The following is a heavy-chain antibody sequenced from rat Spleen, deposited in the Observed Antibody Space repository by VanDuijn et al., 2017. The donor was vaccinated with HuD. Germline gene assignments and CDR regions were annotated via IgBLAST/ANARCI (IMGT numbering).Heavy chain of an antibody. Sequence: EVQLVESGGGLVQPGRSLKLSCEASVFIFNNYWMTWIRQAPGKGMEWVASITCTGDNIYYPDSVKGRFSISRDNAQNTLYLQMDSLRSEDTATYYCARQNSGHWYFDFWGPGTMVTVSS. J-gene: IGHJ1*01. CDR1: VFIFNNYW. V-gene: IGHV5-31*01. CDR2: ITCTGDNI. D-gene: IGHD1-1*01. CDR3: ARQNSGHWYFDF.